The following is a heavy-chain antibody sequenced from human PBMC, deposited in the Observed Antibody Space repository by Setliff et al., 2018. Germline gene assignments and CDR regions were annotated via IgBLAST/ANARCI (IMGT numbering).Heavy chain of an antibody. CDR2: TTPIFTTA. D-gene: IGHD2-15*01. J-gene: IGHJ4*02. CDR1: RGTFSNYA. CDR3: ARGDCNDNGCYRAADF. Sequence: SVKVSCKTSRGTFSNYAISWVRQAPGQGLEWMGGTTPIFTTANYAQKFQGRVTITADESTSTAYMELSSLKSEDTAVYYCARGDCNDNGCYRAADFWGQGTLVTVSS. V-gene: IGHV1-69*13.